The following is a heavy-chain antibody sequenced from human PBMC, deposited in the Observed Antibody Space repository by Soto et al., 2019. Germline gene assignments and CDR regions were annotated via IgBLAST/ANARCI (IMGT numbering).Heavy chain of an antibody. J-gene: IGHJ4*02. D-gene: IGHD2-2*01. Sequence: QVQLVQSGAEVKKPGSSVKVSCKASGGTFGSYAFSWVRQAPGQGLEWMGGIIPVSGAAHYAQKFQGRVTITAEEYTSTAYMELSSLRSQDTAVYYCATALGCRSPSCTLGYWGQGTRVIVSS. CDR1: GGTFGSYA. V-gene: IGHV1-69*01. CDR2: IIPVSGAA. CDR3: ATALGCRSPSCTLGY.